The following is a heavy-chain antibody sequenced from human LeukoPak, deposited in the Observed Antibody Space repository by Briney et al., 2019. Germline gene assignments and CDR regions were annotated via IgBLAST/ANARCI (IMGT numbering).Heavy chain of an antibody. Sequence: GASVKVCCKASGYTFTGYYMHWVRQATGQGLEWMGWMNPNSGNTGYAQKFQGRVTMTRNTSISTAYMELSSLRSEDTAVYYCARGRWARPRMLFDYWGQGTLVTVSS. J-gene: IGHJ4*02. V-gene: IGHV1-8*02. CDR1: GYTFTGYY. D-gene: IGHD3-16*01. CDR3: ARGRWARPRMLFDY. CDR2: MNPNSGNT.